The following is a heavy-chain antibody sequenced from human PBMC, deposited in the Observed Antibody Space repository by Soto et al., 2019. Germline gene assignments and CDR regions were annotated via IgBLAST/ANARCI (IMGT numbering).Heavy chain of an antibody. Sequence: ASVKVSCKTSGYTFTNHGINWVRQAPGQGLEWMGWINPYNANTNYAQKLQGRVTMTTDTSTSTAHMDVRSLTTDDKAVYYCAREGGAGKWVDAFQIWGPGTM. CDR1: GYTFTNHG. CDR3: AREGGAGKWVDAFQI. CDR2: INPYNANT. D-gene: IGHD1-26*01. V-gene: IGHV1-18*01. J-gene: IGHJ3*02.